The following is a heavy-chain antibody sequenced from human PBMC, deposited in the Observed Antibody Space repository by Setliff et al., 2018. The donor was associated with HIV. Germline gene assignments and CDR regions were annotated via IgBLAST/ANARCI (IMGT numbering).Heavy chain of an antibody. CDR2: IKSEANGGTT. J-gene: IGHJ4*02. CDR1: GFSFSNAW. CDR3: AGDLFPYYHDSSPYYPPGY. D-gene: IGHD3-22*01. Sequence: GGSLRLSCAASGFSFSNAWMNWVRQPPGKGLEWVGRIKSEANGGTTDYAAPVEGRFTISRDDSINTLYLQMNSLKTEDTAMYYCAGDLFPYYHDSSPYYPPGYWGQGTLVTVSS. V-gene: IGHV3-15*07.